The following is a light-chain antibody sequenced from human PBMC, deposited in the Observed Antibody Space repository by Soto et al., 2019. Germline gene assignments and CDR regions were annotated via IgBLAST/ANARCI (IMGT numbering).Light chain of an antibody. CDR3: QTWGTGIRV. Sequence: QPVLTQSPSASASLGASVKLTCTLSRGHSSYAIAWHQQQPEKGPRYLMKLNSDGSHSKGDGIPDRFSGSSSGAERYLTISSLRSEDEADYYCQTWGTGIRVFGGGTKLTVL. V-gene: IGLV4-69*01. J-gene: IGLJ2*01. CDR1: RGHSSYA. CDR2: LNSDGSH.